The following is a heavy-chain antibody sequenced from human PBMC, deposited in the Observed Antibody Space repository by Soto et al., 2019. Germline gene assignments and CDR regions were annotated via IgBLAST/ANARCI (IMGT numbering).Heavy chain of an antibody. V-gene: IGHV4-34*01. D-gene: IGHD2-8*01. CDR3: ARWSPYCTNGVCYKNYYYYYGMDV. J-gene: IGHJ6*02. CDR2: INHSGST. CDR1: GGSFSGYY. Sequence: SETLSLTCAVYGGSFSGYYWSWIRQPPGKGLEWIGEINHSGSTNYNPSLKSRVTISVDTSKNQFSLKLSSVTAADTAVYYCARWSPYCTNGVCYKNYYYYYGMDVWGQGTTVTVSS.